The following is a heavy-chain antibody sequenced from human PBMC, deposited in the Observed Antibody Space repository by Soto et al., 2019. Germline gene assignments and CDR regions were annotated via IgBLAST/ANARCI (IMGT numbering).Heavy chain of an antibody. Sequence: QVQLQESGPGLVKPSQTLSLTCTVSGGSISSGGYFWSWIRQHPGKGLEWIGFIYYSGSTYYNPSLKSRVTISVDKSKNQFSLELSSVTAADTAVYYCAREGAAPYYYYGMDVGGQGTTVTVSS. CDR1: GGSISSGGYF. J-gene: IGHJ6*02. CDR2: IYYSGST. D-gene: IGHD6-6*01. V-gene: IGHV4-31*03. CDR3: AREGAAPYYYYGMDV.